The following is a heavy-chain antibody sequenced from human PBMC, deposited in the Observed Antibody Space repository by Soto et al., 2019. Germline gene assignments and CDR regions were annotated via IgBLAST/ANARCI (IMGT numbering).Heavy chain of an antibody. D-gene: IGHD1-1*01. CDR3: ARMSTGTTREIDY. J-gene: IGHJ4*02. CDR2: ISTGSTNI. Sequence: PGGSLRLSCTTSGFMFSSYHMNWVRQAPGKGLEWVSSISTGSTNIFYADSVRGRFTISRDNAKNSTFLEMSRLRVEDTAIYYCARMSTGTTREIDYWGQGTLVTVSS. CDR1: GFMFSSYH. V-gene: IGHV3-21*01.